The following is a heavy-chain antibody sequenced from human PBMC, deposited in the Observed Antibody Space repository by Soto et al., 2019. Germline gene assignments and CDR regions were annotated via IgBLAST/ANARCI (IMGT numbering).Heavy chain of an antibody. V-gene: IGHV3-74*01. J-gene: IGHJ3*02. D-gene: IGHD6-19*01. CDR1: GFTFSSYW. Sequence: GGSLRLSCAASGFTFSSYWMHWVRQAPGKGLVWVSRINPDGSATNYADSVKGRFTTSRDNAKNTLYLQMNSLRAEDTAVYYCAKFIIAVAGTRDAFDIWGQGTMVTVSS. CDR2: INPDGSAT. CDR3: AKFIIAVAGTRDAFDI.